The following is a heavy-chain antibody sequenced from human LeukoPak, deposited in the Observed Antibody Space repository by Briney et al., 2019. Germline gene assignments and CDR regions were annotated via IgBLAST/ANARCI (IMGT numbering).Heavy chain of an antibody. CDR2: IRHGGNYQ. Sequence: QPGGPLRLPCAASRFTLSIYGMLWLRETPGKGLEWVAVIRHGGNYQQYADSVKGRVTVSRDNSKDTVYLQMNSLRTEDTAVYYCAKNRDSSDYPRDFDYWGQGTLVTVSS. D-gene: IGHD6-19*01. CDR1: RFTLSIYG. V-gene: IGHV3-30*02. CDR3: AKNRDSSDYPRDFDY. J-gene: IGHJ4*02.